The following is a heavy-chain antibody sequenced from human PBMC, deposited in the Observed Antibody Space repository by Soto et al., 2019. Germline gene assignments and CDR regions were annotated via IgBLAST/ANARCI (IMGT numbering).Heavy chain of an antibody. Sequence: QVQLVESGGGVVQPGRSLRLSCAASGFTFSSYGMHWVRQAPGKGLEWVAFISYDGINKYYADSVKGRFPISRDNSKNTLYLQMSSLRAEETAVYYCAKDRWVRQLRSYFDYWCQGTLVTVSS. CDR3: AKDRWVRQLRSYFDY. J-gene: IGHJ4*02. CDR1: GFTFSSYG. V-gene: IGHV3-30*18. CDR2: ISYDGINK. D-gene: IGHD4-17*01.